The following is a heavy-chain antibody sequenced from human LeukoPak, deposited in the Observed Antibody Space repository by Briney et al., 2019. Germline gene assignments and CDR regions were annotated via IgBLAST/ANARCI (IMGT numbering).Heavy chain of an antibody. CDR1: GFTFSSYW. J-gene: IGHJ5*02. CDR3: ARDQIAAADLYWRVGINWFDP. CDR2: ISSSSSYI. V-gene: IGHV3-21*01. D-gene: IGHD6-13*01. Sequence: GGSLRLSCAASGFTFSSYWMSWVRQAPGKGLEWVSSISSSSSYIYYADSVKGRFTISRDNAKNSLYLQMNSLRAEDTAVYYCARDQIAAADLYWRVGINWFDPWGQGTLVTVSS.